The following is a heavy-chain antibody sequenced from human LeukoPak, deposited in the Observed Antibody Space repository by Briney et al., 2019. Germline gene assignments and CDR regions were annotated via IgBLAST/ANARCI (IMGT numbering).Heavy chain of an antibody. D-gene: IGHD2-2*01. V-gene: IGHV3-30*18. J-gene: IGHJ4*02. CDR3: AKNTHAYAEIFDY. CDR1: EFTFSSYA. Sequence: PRTSLRLSCAASEFTFSSYAMHWVRQAPGKGLEWVAFISYHGSNKYYADSVKGRFTISRDNSKNTLFLQMNSLRAEDTAVYYCAKNTHAYAEIFDYWGQGTLVTVSS. CDR2: ISYHGSNK.